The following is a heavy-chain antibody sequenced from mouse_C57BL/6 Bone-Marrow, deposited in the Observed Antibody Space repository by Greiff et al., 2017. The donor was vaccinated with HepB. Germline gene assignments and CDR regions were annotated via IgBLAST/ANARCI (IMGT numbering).Heavy chain of an antibody. V-gene: IGHV1-81*01. CDR2: IYPRSGNT. CDR1: GYTFTSYG. Sequence: VKVVESGAELARPGASVKLSCKASGYTFTSYGISWVKQRTGQGLEWIGEIYPRSGNTYYNEKFKGKATLTADKSSSTAYMELRSLTSEDSAVYFCARWGSNYDFDYWGQGTTLTVSS. J-gene: IGHJ2*01. CDR3: ARWGSNYDFDY. D-gene: IGHD2-5*01.